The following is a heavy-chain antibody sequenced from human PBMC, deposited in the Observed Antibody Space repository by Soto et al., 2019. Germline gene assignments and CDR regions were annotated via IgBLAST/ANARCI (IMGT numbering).Heavy chain of an antibody. CDR2: IVVGSYYT. J-gene: IGHJ4*01. D-gene: IGHD3-3*01. V-gene: IGHV1-58*01. Sequence: ASVKASCKASAFTFSSSAVQWVRQAGGQRLEWIGRIVVGSYYTSYAQKFQERVSITRDMSTRTAYMELSSLRSEDTAVFYCAAARPYYDFWSGYYEGVDYGG. CDR1: AFTFSSSA. CDR3: AAARPYYDFWSGYYEGVDY.